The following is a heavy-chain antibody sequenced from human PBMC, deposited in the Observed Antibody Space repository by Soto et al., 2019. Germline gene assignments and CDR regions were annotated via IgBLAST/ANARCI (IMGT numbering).Heavy chain of an antibody. CDR1: GFTFSSYS. V-gene: IGHV3-21*01. CDR2: ISSSSSYI. D-gene: IGHD2-8*01. J-gene: IGHJ4*02. CDR3: AREYCTNGVCYLGMASDY. Sequence: GGSLRLSCAASGFTFSSYSMNWVRQAPGKGLEWVSSISSSSSYIYYADSVKGRFTISRDNVKNSLYLQMNSLRAEDTAVYYCAREYCTNGVCYLGMASDYWGQGTMVTVSS.